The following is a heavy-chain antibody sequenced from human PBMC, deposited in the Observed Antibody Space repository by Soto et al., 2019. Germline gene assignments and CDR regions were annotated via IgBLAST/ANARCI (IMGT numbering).Heavy chain of an antibody. Sequence: QVQLVQSGAEVKKPGASVKVSCKASGYTFTSYAMHWVRQAPGQSLEWMGWINAGNGNTKYSQKFQGRVTITRDTSASTAYMELSSMRSEDTAVYYCARDLSRSGYRYYWGQGPMVTVSS. V-gene: IGHV1-3*01. J-gene: IGHJ4*02. CDR2: INAGNGNT. D-gene: IGHD5-12*01. CDR3: ARDLSRSGYRYY. CDR1: GYTFTSYA.